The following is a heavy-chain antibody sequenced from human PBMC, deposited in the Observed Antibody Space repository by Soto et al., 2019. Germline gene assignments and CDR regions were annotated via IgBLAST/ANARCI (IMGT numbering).Heavy chain of an antibody. J-gene: IGHJ6*02. V-gene: IGHV4-59*01. CDR3: ARDLWVAKYGSYYYYYGMDV. D-gene: IGHD1-26*01. CDR1: GGSISSYY. CDR2: IYYSGST. Sequence: SETLSLTCTVSGGSISSYYWSWIRKPPGKGLEWIGYIYYSGSTNYNPSLKSRVTISVDTSKNQFSLKLSSVTAADTAVYYCARDLWVAKYGSYYYYYGMDVWGQGTTVTVSS.